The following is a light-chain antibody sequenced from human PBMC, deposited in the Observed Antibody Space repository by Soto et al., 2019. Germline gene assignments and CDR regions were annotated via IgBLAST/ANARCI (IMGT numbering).Light chain of an antibody. CDR2: GAS. V-gene: IGKV3-15*01. CDR1: QSVSSN. Sequence: EIVMTQSPATLSVSPGERATLSCRASQSVSSNLAWYQQKPGQAPRLLIYGASTRANGIPARFSGSGSGTEFTLTISSLQSEDFAVYYCQQYNNLPRTFGQGTKVEIK. CDR3: QQYNNLPRT. J-gene: IGKJ1*01.